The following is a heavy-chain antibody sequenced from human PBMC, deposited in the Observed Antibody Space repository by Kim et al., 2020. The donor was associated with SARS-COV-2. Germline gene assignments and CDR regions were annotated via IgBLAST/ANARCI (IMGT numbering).Heavy chain of an antibody. CDR1: GVSISRYF. Sequence: SETLSLTCSVSGVSISRYFWNWIRQPPGKGLEWIGYIYYSGSTNYNPSLKGRVTISLDTPKNQFSLRLNSVTAADTAVYYCATYGGNSGFDYWGHGTLVT. D-gene: IGHD4-17*01. CDR3: ATYGGNSGFDY. J-gene: IGHJ4*01. CDR2: IYYSGST. V-gene: IGHV4-59*13.